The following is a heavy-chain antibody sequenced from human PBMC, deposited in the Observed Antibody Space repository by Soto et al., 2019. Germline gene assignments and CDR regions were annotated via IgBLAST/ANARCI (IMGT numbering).Heavy chain of an antibody. J-gene: IGHJ6*02. D-gene: IGHD3-9*01. CDR1: GGSFSGYY. V-gene: IGHV4-34*01. CDR2: INHSGST. Sequence: SETLSLTCAVYGGSFSGYYWSWIRQPPGKGLEWIGEINHSGSTNYNPSLKSRVTISVDTSKNQFSLKLSSVTAADTAVYYCARGRSYDILTGYYSPDYYYGMDVWAQGTKVTVSS. CDR3: ARGRSYDILTGYYSPDYYYGMDV.